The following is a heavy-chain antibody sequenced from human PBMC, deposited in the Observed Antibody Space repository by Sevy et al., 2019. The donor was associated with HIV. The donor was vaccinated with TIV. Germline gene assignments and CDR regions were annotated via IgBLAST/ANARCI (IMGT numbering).Heavy chain of an antibody. D-gene: IGHD1-7*01. CDR3: ARDAGGGTTNSGLDV. CDR2: IFPNSGVT. J-gene: IGHJ6*02. CDR1: GYTFTDEY. Sequence: ASVKVSCKASGYTFTDEYLHWVRQAPGQGLEWIGRIFPNSGVTKSAQRFRGRVTMTRDTSISTAYMELSGLRSDDTAVYYCARDAGGGTTNSGLDVGGQGTTVTVSS. V-gene: IGHV1-2*06.